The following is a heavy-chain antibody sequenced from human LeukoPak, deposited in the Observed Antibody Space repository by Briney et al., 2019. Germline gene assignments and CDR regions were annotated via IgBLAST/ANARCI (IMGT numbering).Heavy chain of an antibody. D-gene: IGHD2-8*02. Sequence: PGGSLRLSCATSGFTFSLFEMNWVRQAPGKGLEWVSYISSSGSTRYYADSVKGRFTIPRDSAENSLYLQMNSLRAEDTAVYYCAREGDWWKPFDFWGQGTLVTVSS. CDR1: GFTFSLFE. J-gene: IGHJ4*02. CDR2: ISSSGSTR. CDR3: AREGDWWKPFDF. V-gene: IGHV3-48*03.